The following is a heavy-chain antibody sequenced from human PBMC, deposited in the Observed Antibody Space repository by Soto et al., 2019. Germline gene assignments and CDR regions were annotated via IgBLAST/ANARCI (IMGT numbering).Heavy chain of an antibody. D-gene: IGHD1-20*01. CDR2: INHSGST. CDR1: GGSFSGYY. CDR3: ARGIGYNWNQEKHYYYYMDV. J-gene: IGHJ6*03. Sequence: SETLSLTCAVYGGSFSGYYWSWIRQPPGKGLEWIGEINHSGSTNYNPSLKSRVTISVDTSKNQFSLKLSSVTAADTAVYYCARGIGYNWNQEKHYYYYMDVWGKGTTVTVSS. V-gene: IGHV4-34*01.